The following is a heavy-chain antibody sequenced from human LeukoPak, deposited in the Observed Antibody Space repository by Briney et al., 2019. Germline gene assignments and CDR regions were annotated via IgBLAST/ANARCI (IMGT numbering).Heavy chain of an antibody. J-gene: IGHJ4*02. V-gene: IGHV4-39*02. CDR2: IYYSGNT. D-gene: IGHD3-10*01. Sequence: PSETLSLTCTVSGGSISSSSYYWGWIRQPPGKGLEWIGSIYYSGNTYYNPSLKSRVTMSADTSKNQFSLKLSSVTAADTAVYYCAREGGTMVRDYWGQGTLVTVSS. CDR3: AREGGTMVRDY. CDR1: GGSISSSSYY.